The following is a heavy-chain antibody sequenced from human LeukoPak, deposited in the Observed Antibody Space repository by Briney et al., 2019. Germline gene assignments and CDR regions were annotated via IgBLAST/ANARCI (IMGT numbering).Heavy chain of an antibody. D-gene: IGHD3-10*01. CDR3: ARAIRHMVRGVNTQYYFDS. V-gene: IGHV1-8*01. Sequence: GASVKVSCKASGYTFTSYDINWVRQATGQGLEWMGWMNPNTGNTGYVQKFQGRVTMTRSTSISTAYMELSSLSSEDTAMYYCARAIRHMVRGVNTQYYFDSWGQGTTVTVSS. CDR1: GYTFTSYD. J-gene: IGHJ4*03. CDR2: MNPNTGNT.